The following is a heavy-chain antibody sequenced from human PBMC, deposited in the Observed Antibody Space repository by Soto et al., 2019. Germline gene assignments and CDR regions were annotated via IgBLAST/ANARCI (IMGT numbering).Heavy chain of an antibody. CDR3: AREGSYSAYNFAHGIQLWSFDF. J-gene: IGHJ4*02. CDR1: GGSINTFY. D-gene: IGHD5-12*01. CDR2: IFSSGST. V-gene: IGHV4-4*07. Sequence: SETLSLTCTVSGGSINTFYWSWVRQPAGKGLEWIGRIFSSGSTSFNPSLESRVAMSVDTSKNHFSLNLSPVTAADMAVYYCAREGSYSAYNFAHGIQLWSFDFWGQGALVTVSS.